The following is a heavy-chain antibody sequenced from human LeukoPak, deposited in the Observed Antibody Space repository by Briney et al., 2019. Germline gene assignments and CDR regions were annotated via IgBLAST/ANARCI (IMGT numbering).Heavy chain of an antibody. CDR3: ASSLDTAMVLN. Sequence: ASVKVSCKASGGTFSSYAISWVRQAPGHGLEWMGRIIPILGIANYAQKFQGRVTITADKSTSTAYMELSSLRSEDTAVYYCASSLDTAMVLNWGQGTLVTVSS. J-gene: IGHJ4*02. CDR1: GGTFSSYA. V-gene: IGHV1-69*04. D-gene: IGHD5-18*01. CDR2: IIPILGIA.